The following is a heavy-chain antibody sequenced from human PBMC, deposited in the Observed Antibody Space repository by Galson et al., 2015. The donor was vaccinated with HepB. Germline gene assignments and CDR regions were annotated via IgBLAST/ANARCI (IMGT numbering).Heavy chain of an antibody. CDR2: ISYDGSNK. Sequence: SLRLSCAASGFTFSSYGMHWVRQAPGKGLEWVAVISYDGSNKYYADSVKGRFTISRDNSKNTLYLQMNSLRAEDTAVYYCAKGGDGYKHYYYYGMDVWGQGTTVTVSS. D-gene: IGHD5-24*01. J-gene: IGHJ6*02. CDR1: GFTFSSYG. CDR3: AKGGDGYKHYYYYGMDV. V-gene: IGHV3-30*18.